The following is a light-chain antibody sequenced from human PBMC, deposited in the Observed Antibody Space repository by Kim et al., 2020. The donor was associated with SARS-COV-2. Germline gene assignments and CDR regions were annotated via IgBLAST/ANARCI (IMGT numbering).Light chain of an antibody. V-gene: IGLV6-57*03. CDR2: EDY. Sequence: GTTLTISCPRSSGTFASSYLQWFQQLPGSVPTTVIFEDYQRPSGVPYRFSGSVDSSSNSASLTISGLKTEDEGNYYCQSYDDTIVVFGGGTQLTVL. J-gene: IGLJ2*01. CDR3: QSYDDTIVV. CDR1: SGTFASSY.